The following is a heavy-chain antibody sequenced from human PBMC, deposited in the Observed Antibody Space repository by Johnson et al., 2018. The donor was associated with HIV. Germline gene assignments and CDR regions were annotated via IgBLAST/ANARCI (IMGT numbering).Heavy chain of an antibody. V-gene: IGHV3-9*01. CDR2: ISWNSGSI. J-gene: IGHJ3*02. Sequence: VQLVESGGGLVQPGRSLRLSCAASGFTFDDYAMHWVRQAPGKGLECVSGISWNSGSIGYADSVKGRFTISRDNAKNSLYLQMNSLRAEDTAVYYCARARWYLGGGSCCAFDIWGQGTMVTVSS. D-gene: IGHD2-15*01. CDR1: GFTFDDYA. CDR3: ARARWYLGGGSCCAFDI.